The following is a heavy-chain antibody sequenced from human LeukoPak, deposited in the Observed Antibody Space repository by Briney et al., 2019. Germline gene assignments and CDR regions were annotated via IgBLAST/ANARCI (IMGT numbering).Heavy chain of an antibody. CDR1: GFTFSDYY. V-gene: IGHV3-11*06. Sequence: GGSLRLSCAASGFTFSDYYMNWIRQAPGKGLEWVSYINNSGNYTNYADSVKGRFTISRDNAKNSLFLQMNSLRAEDTAVYYCAREHPLRAFDIWGQGTMVIVSS. J-gene: IGHJ3*02. CDR2: INNSGNYT. CDR3: AREHPLRAFDI.